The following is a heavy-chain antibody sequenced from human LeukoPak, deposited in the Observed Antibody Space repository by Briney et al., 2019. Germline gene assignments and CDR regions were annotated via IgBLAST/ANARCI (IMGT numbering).Heavy chain of an antibody. D-gene: IGHD1-26*01. CDR1: GGSISSYY. J-gene: IGHJ5*02. Sequence: SETLSLTCTVSGGSISSYYWSWIRQPPGKGLEWIGSIFYTGTTNYNPSLKSRVTISVDMSKNQFSLKLSSVTAADTAVYYCSRESGPYCPFGHWGQGTLVAVTS. V-gene: IGHV4-59*12. CDR3: SRESGPYCPFGH. CDR2: IFYTGTT.